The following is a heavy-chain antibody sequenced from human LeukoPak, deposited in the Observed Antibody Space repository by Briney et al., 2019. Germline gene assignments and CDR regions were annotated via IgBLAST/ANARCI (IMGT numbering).Heavy chain of an antibody. V-gene: IGHV1-2*02. Sequence: ASVKVSCKASGYTFTSYGISWVRQAPGQGLEWMGWINPNSGGTNYAQKFQGRVTMTRDTSISTAYMELSRLRSDDTAVYYCATNNWNDDPFGYWGQGTLVTVSS. CDR3: ATNNWNDDPFGY. J-gene: IGHJ4*02. CDR2: INPNSGGT. D-gene: IGHD1-20*01. CDR1: GYTFTSYG.